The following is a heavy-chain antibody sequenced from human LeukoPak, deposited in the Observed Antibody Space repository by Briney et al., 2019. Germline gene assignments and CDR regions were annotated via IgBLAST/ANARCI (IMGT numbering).Heavy chain of an antibody. D-gene: IGHD6-19*01. V-gene: IGHV4-31*03. Sequence: SETLSLTCTVSGGSISSGVYYWTWIRQHPGRGLEWFGYIYYSGSTYYHPSLKSRVSISVDTSKNQFSLKVSSVTAADTAVYYCARDVKSSGYNYYGMDVWGQGTTVTVSS. J-gene: IGHJ6*02. CDR2: IYYSGST. CDR1: GGSISSGVYY. CDR3: ARDVKSSGYNYYGMDV.